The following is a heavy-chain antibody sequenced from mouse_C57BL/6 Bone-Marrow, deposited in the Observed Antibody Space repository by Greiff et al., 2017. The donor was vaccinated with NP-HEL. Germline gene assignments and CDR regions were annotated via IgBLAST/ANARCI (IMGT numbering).Heavy chain of an antibody. J-gene: IGHJ2*01. CDR2: INPYNGGT. D-gene: IGHD1-1*01. CDR1: GYTFTDYY. Sequence: VQLKQSGPVLVKPGASVKMSCKASGYTFTDYYMNWVKQSHGKSLEWIGVINPYNGGTSYNQKFKGQATLTVDKSSSTAYMELNSLTSEDSAVYYCARQGIITTALDYWGQGTTLTVSS. CDR3: ARQGIITTALDY. V-gene: IGHV1-19*01.